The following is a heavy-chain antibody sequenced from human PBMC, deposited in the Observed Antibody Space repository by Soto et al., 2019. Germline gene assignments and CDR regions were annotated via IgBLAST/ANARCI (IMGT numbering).Heavy chain of an antibody. CDR3: VKDNRGDCLSPNCPVWYWFDP. V-gene: IGHV3-9*01. CDR1: GFSFDDYA. J-gene: IGHJ5*02. D-gene: IGHD2-2*01. CDR2: ISWNSVNI. Sequence: DVQLVESGGGLVQPGRSLRLSCAASGFSFDDYAMHWVRQAPGKGLEWVSGISWNSVNIHYADSVKGRFTISRDNAKNSLYLQMNSLRVEDTALYHCVKDNRGDCLSPNCPVWYWFDPWGQGTLVTVSS.